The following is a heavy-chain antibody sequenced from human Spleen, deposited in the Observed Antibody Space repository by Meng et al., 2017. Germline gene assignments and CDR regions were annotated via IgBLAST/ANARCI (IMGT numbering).Heavy chain of an antibody. CDR2: IYWNDDK. V-gene: IGHV2-5*01. CDR3: ARITIVVSLTTYWFDP. CDR1: GFSLPTTRVA. D-gene: IGHD2-2*01. J-gene: IGHJ5*02. Sequence: QITLKESGPTLVKPTQTLTLTCTFSGFSLPTTRVAVGWIRQPPGKDLEWLALIYWNDDKRYSPSLKSRLTINKDTSKKQVVLTMTNMDPVDTATYYCARITIVVSLTTYWFDPWGQGTLVTVSS.